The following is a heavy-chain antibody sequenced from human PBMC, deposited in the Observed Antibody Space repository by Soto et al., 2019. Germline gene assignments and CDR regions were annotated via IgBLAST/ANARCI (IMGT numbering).Heavy chain of an antibody. J-gene: IGHJ4*02. CDR2: ISGSGGAT. CDR3: AKAPTGWFVSSFDY. CDR1: GFTFSTYA. Sequence: GGSLRLSCAASGFTFSTYALTWVRQAPGAGLEWVSSISGSGGATYYAESVKGRFTISRDNSKNTLYLQMNSLRGDDTAVYYCAKAPTGWFVSSFDYWGQGTLVTVSS. D-gene: IGHD6-19*01. V-gene: IGHV3-23*01.